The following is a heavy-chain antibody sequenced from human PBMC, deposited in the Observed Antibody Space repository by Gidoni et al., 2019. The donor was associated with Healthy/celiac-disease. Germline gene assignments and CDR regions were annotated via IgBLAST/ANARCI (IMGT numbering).Heavy chain of an antibody. Sequence: QVQLVQSGAEVKKPCASVKVSCKASGYTFTSYHMHWLRQPRGQGLEWMGISNPSGGSTSYAQKFQGRVTMNRDTSTSTVYMELSSLRSEDTAVYYCARELGYYYDNSEDYWGQGTLVTVSS. D-gene: IGHD3-22*01. V-gene: IGHV1-46*01. J-gene: IGHJ4*02. CDR2: SNPSGGST. CDR3: ARELGYYYDNSEDY. CDR1: GYTFTSYH.